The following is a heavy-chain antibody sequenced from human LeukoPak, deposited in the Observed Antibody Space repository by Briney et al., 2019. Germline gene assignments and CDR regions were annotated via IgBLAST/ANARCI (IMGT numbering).Heavy chain of an antibody. CDR3: AKSYLWGSGIPWVSDAFDI. J-gene: IGHJ3*02. V-gene: IGHV3-23*01. Sequence: GGSLRLSCAASGFTFSSYAMSWVRQAPGKGLEGVSAISGSGGSTYYADSVKGRFTISRDNSKNTLYLQMNSLRAEDTAVYYCAKSYLWGSGIPWVSDAFDIWGQGTMVTVSS. D-gene: IGHD2-15*01. CDR1: GFTFSSYA. CDR2: ISGSGGST.